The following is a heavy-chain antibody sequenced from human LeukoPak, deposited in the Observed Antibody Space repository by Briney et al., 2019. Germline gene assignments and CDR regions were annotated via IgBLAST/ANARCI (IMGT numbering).Heavy chain of an antibody. CDR1: GGSISSSNW. CDR2: IYHSGST. D-gene: IGHD2-2*01. Sequence: PSGTLSLTCAVSGGSISSSNWWSWVRQPPGKGLEWIGEIYHSGSTNYNPSLKSRVTISVDKSKNQFSLKLSSVTAADTAVYYCASLVVPAAMEGDYYYYYMDVWGKGTTVTVSS. J-gene: IGHJ6*03. CDR3: ASLVVPAAMEGDYYYYYMDV. V-gene: IGHV4-4*02.